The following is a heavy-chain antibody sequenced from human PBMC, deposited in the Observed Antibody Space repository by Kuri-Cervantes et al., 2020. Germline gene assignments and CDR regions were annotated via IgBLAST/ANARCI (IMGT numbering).Heavy chain of an antibody. CDR2: IWYDGGNK. Sequence: GGSLRLSCEASGFTFSSYGMHWVRQAPGKGLEWVAFIWYDGGNKYYADSVKGRFTISRDNSKNTLYLQMNTLRTEDTAVYYCARDGLRYYYYYFMDVWGKGTTVTVS. CDR3: ARDGLRYYYYYFMDV. V-gene: IGHV3-33*01. CDR1: GFTFSSYG. J-gene: IGHJ6*03.